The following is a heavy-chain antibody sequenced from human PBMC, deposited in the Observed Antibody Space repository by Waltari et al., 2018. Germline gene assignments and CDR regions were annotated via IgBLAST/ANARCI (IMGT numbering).Heavy chain of an antibody. CDR3: VKGGVDY. Sequence: VQLVQSGRALVQPGGSLRLSCSASGFTFSTYAMHWVRQAPGKVLEYASASAGFGGISDNADSVKGRFSDSRDNSNNTLYLHMTNLRAEDTAVYYCVKGGVDYWGRGTLVTVSS. J-gene: IGHJ4*02. CDR2: SAGFGGIS. V-gene: IGHV3-64D*08. D-gene: IGHD3-16*01. CDR1: GFTFSTYA.